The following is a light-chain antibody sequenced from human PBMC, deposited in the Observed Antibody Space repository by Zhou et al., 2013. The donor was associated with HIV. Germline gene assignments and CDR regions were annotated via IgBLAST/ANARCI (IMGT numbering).Light chain of an antibody. V-gene: IGKV1-39*01. Sequence: DIQMTQSPSSLSASVGDRVTITCRASQSISSYLNWYQQKPGKAPKLLIYAASSLQSGVPSRFSGSGSGTDFTLTILSLQPEDFATYFCQQNYETPRTFGQGTKVEIK. CDR1: QSISSY. CDR2: AAS. J-gene: IGKJ1*01. CDR3: QQNYETPRT.